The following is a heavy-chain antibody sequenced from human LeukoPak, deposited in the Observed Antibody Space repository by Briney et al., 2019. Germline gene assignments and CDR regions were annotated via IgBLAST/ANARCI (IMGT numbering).Heavy chain of an antibody. CDR1: GYTFTSYG. CDR2: ISAYNGNT. CDR3: ARDGTRDYGGNWGSFFDY. V-gene: IGHV1-18*01. D-gene: IGHD4-23*01. Sequence: GASVKVSCKASGYTFTSYGISWVRQAPGQGLEWMGWISAYNGNTNYAQKLQGRVTMTTDTSTSTAYMELRSLRSDDTAVYYCARDGTRDYGGNWGSFFDYWGQGTLVTVSS. J-gene: IGHJ4*02.